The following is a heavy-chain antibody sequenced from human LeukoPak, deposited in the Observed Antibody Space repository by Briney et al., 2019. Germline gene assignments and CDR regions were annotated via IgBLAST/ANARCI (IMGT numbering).Heavy chain of an antibody. CDR3: ARVGSGWTVFDY. D-gene: IGHD6-19*01. V-gene: IGHV3-23*01. J-gene: IGHJ4*02. CDR2: ISNTGGST. CDR1: GFSFNTYA. Sequence: GGSLRLSCAASGFSFNTYAMSWVRQARGKGLERVSAISNTGGSTYYADAVKGRFTISRDKSKNSLYLQMNSLRTEDTAVYYCARVGSGWTVFDYWGQGTLVIVSS.